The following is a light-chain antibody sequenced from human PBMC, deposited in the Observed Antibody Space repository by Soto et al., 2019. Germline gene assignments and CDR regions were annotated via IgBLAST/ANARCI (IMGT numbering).Light chain of an antibody. V-gene: IGLV2-14*01. CDR1: SSDVATYNS. J-gene: IGLJ1*01. CDR3: TSHTISNSFV. CDR2: DVS. Sequence: QSVLTQPASVSGSPGQSITISCTGTSSDVATYNSVSWYQQHPGKAPKLLIYDVSNRPSGVSYRFSGSKSGSTASLTISGLQAEDEADYYCTSHTISNSFVFGTGTKLTVL.